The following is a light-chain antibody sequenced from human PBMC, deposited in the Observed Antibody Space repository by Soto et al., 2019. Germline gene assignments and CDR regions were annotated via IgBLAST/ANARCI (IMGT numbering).Light chain of an antibody. CDR3: QQYNKWPST. CDR1: QSVRDN. CDR2: RAS. J-gene: IGKJ1*01. Sequence: EILLTQSPGALAVSPGEVATLSCRASQSVRDNLAWYQQKPGQAPRLLIYRASIRATGVPARFSGSGSGTEFTLTISGLQSEDFAVYYCQQYNKWPSTFGQGTKVDIK. V-gene: IGKV3-15*01.